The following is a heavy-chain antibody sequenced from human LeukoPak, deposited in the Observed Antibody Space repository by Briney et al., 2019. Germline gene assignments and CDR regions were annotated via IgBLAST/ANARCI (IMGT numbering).Heavy chain of an antibody. CDR2: ISGSGGST. J-gene: IGHJ3*02. D-gene: IGHD6-19*01. CDR1: GFTFSSYA. Sequence: GGSLRLSCAASGFTFSSYAMSWVRQAPGKGLEWVSAISGSGGSTYYADSVKGRFTISRDNSRNTLYLQMNSLRAEDTAVYYCAKTRYRSGWYDAFDTWGQGTMVTVSS. CDR3: AKTRYRSGWYDAFDT. V-gene: IGHV3-23*01.